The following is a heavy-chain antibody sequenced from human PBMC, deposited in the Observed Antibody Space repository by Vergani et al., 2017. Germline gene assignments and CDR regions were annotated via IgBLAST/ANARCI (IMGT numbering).Heavy chain of an antibody. D-gene: IGHD2-2*02. Sequence: EVQLVESGEGLVKPGESLRISCKGSGYSFTSYWISWVRQMPGKGLEWMGRIDPSDSYTNYSPSFQGHVTISADKSISTAYLQWSSLKASDTAMYYCARYPKEYCSSTSCYTSNWFDPWGQGTLVTVSS. J-gene: IGHJ5*02. V-gene: IGHV5-10-1*01. CDR1: GYSFTSYW. CDR2: IDPSDSYT. CDR3: ARYPKEYCSSTSCYTSNWFDP.